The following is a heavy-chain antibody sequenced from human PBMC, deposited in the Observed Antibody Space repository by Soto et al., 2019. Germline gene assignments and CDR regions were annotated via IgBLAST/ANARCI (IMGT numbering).Heavy chain of an antibody. J-gene: IGHJ4*02. CDR2: ISHSGTV. D-gene: IGHD3-16*01. Sequence: SETLSLTCDVSSVSITSSNWWTWVRQPPGKGLEWLGKISHSGTVNYNATLRSRVTISVDKPKNQLSLKLMSVTAADTAVYYCARDYDGFDYWGPGIRVTVAS. CDR1: SVSITSSNW. V-gene: IGHV4-4*02. CDR3: ARDYDGFDY.